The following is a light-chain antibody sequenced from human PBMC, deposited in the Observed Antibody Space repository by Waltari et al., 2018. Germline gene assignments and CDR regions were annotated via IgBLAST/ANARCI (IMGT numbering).Light chain of an antibody. CDR3: QQYRNLWT. CDR2: KAS. J-gene: IGKJ1*01. CDR1: RGLSNW. Sequence: ITCRASRGLSNWLAWNQQKPGKVPEVLIDKASTLESGVPSRFSGSGSGTEFTLTISSLQPDDFATYYCQQYRNLWTFGQGTKVEIK. V-gene: IGKV1-5*03.